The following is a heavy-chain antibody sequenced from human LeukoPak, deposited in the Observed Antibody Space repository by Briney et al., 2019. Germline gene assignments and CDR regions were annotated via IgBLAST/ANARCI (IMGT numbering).Heavy chain of an antibody. CDR1: GFTFSSYW. J-gene: IGHJ4*02. CDR2: IKQDGSEK. Sequence: GGSLRLSCAASGFTFSSYWMNWVRQAPGKGLEWVANIKQDGSEKYYVDSVKGRFTISRDNAKNSLYLQMNSLRADDTAVYYCARDLDGGNSNDYWGQGTLVTVSS. CDR3: ARDLDGGNSNDY. D-gene: IGHD4-23*01. V-gene: IGHV3-7*01.